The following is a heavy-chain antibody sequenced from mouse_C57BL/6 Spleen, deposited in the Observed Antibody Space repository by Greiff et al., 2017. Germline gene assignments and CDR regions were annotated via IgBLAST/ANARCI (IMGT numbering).Heavy chain of an antibody. Sequence: LQESGAELARPGASVKLSCKASGYTFTSYGISWVKQRTGQGLEWIGEIYPRSGNTYYNEKFKGKATLTADKSSSTAYMELRSLTSEDSAVYFCAREGTTVVATDWYFDVWGTGTTVTVSS. V-gene: IGHV1-81*01. CDR2: IYPRSGNT. D-gene: IGHD1-1*01. CDR3: AREGTTVVATDWYFDV. CDR1: GYTFTSYG. J-gene: IGHJ1*03.